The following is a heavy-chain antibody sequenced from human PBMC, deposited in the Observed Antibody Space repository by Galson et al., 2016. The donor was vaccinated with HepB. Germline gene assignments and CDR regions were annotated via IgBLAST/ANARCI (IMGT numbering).Heavy chain of an antibody. CDR1: GYSITDYW. D-gene: IGHD5-24*01. Sequence: QSGAEVKKPGESLRISCKGSGYSITDYWITWVRQMPGKGLEWMGRIDPSDSYTNYSPTFQGHFTISADRSINTAYLQWSSLKASDTAMYFCARQGAATSNGFDMWGQGTMVTVSS. J-gene: IGHJ3*02. CDR2: IDPSDSYT. V-gene: IGHV5-10-1*01. CDR3: ARQGAATSNGFDM.